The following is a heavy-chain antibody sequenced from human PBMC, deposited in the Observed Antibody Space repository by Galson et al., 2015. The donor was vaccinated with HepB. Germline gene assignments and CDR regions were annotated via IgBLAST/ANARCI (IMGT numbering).Heavy chain of an antibody. Sequence: SVKVSCKASGGTFSSYAISWVRQAPGQGLEWMGRIIPILGIANYAQKFQGRVTITADKSTSTAYMELSSLGSEDTAVYYCARDLSSSWSNYYGMDVWGQGTTVTVSS. CDR3: ARDLSSSWSNYYGMDV. D-gene: IGHD6-13*01. CDR1: GGTFSSYA. V-gene: IGHV1-69*04. CDR2: IIPILGIA. J-gene: IGHJ6*02.